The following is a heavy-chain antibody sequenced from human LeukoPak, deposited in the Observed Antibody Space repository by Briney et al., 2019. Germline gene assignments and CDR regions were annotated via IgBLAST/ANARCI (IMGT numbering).Heavy chain of an antibody. V-gene: IGHV4-39*01. CDR2: AYYSGTT. CDR3: ARHSSSAWYYYFDY. D-gene: IGHD6-19*01. Sequence: SEILSLTCTVSGGSISNSNYYWGWIRQPPGKGLEWIGGAYYSGTTYYSPSLKSRVTISVDTSRNHFSLNLNSVTAADTAVYYCARHSSSAWYYYFDYWGQGSFVTVSS. CDR1: GGSISNSNYY. J-gene: IGHJ4*02.